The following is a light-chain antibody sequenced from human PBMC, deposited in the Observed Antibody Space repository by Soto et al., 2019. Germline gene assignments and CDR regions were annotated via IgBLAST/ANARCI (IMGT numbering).Light chain of an antibody. V-gene: IGLV2-14*01. CDR1: SSDIGNYNA. J-gene: IGLJ1*01. Sequence: QSVLTKPASVSLSPGQSITIPCSGTSSDIGNYNAVSLYQQHPGKAPKLIIYEVTNRPSGVSDRFSGSKSGNTASLTISGLQAEDEADYYCGSWTTYRPYVFATGTKVTVL. CDR2: EVT. CDR3: GSWTTYRPYV.